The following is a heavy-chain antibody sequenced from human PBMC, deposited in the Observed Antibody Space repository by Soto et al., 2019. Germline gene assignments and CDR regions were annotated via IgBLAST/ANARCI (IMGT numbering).Heavy chain of an antibody. D-gene: IGHD1-1*01. CDR1: GFTFSYHA. J-gene: IGHJ6*02. Sequence: QVQLVESGGGVVQPVRSLRLSCAASGFTFSYHALNWVRQAPGKGLEWVAVISYDGDNKYIAEAVKGRLTISRDNPKNTVSLQMNSLRTEDTAMYFCARGTTTSAFSVMDVWGQGTTVTVSS. V-gene: IGHV3-30-3*01. CDR3: ARGTTTSAFSVMDV. CDR2: ISYDGDNK.